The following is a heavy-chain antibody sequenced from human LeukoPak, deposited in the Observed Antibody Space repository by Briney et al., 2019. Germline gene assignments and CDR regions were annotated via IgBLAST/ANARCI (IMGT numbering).Heavy chain of an antibody. CDR3: AKDRLLWFGESSGTFDY. Sequence: GGSLRLSCAASGFTFSSYGMHWVRQAPGKGLEWVAFIRYDGSNKYYADSVKGRFTISRDNSKNTLYLQMNSLRAEDTAVYYCAKDRLLWFGESSGTFDYWGQGTLVTVSS. J-gene: IGHJ4*02. D-gene: IGHD3-10*01. CDR2: IRYDGSNK. V-gene: IGHV3-30*02. CDR1: GFTFSSYG.